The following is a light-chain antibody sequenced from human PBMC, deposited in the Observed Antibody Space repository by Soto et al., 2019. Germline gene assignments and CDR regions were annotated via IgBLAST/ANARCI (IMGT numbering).Light chain of an antibody. J-gene: IGLJ2*01. CDR2: EVS. CDR1: SSDIGGHNF. CDR3: SSYTTSSYVV. Sequence: QSALTQPAAVSGSPGQSITISCTGTSSDIGGHNFVSWYQHHPGKAPKLLIYEVSYRASGVSNRFTGSKSANTASLTISGLQAEDEADYYCSSYTTSSYVVFVVGTKVTVL. V-gene: IGLV2-14*01.